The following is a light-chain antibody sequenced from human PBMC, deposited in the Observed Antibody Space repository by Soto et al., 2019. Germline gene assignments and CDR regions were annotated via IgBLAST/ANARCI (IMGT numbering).Light chain of an antibody. V-gene: IGKV1-39*01. CDR2: AAS. J-gene: IGKJ4*01. Sequence: DVQMTQSPSSLSASIGDRVTITCRASHSVSTYLNWYQQKPGKAPKLLIYAASSLQSGVPSRFSGSGSQTHFPLTISSLQPEDFATYYCQQTYSAPLTFGAGTKVEI. CDR3: QQTYSAPLT. CDR1: HSVSTY.